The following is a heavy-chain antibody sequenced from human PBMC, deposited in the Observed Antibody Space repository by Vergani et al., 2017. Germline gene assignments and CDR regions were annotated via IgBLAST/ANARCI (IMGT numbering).Heavy chain of an antibody. CDR3: ATRDYYYGSGSYYDYYYYGMDV. V-gene: IGHV4-38-2*01. CDR1: GYSISSGYY. CDR2: INHSGST. D-gene: IGHD3-10*01. J-gene: IGHJ6*02. Sequence: QVQLQESGPGLVKPSETLSLTCAVSGYSISSGYYWSWIRQPPGKGLEWIGEINHSGSTNYNPSLKSRVTISVDTSKNQFSLKLSSVTAADTAVYYCATRDYYYGSGSYYDYYYYGMDVWGQGTTVTVSS.